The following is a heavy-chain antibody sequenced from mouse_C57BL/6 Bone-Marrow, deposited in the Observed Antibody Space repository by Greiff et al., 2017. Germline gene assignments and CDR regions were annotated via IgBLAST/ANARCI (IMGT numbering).Heavy chain of an antibody. V-gene: IGHV1-82*01. Sequence: QVQLQQSGPELVKPGASVKISCKASGYAFSSSWMNWVKQRPGKGLEWIGRIYPGDGDTNYNGKFKGKATLTADKSSCTAYMQLSSLTSEDSAVYFCAGVLTTVPYAMDYWGQGNSVTVSS. CDR3: AGVLTTVPYAMDY. CDR1: GYAFSSSW. CDR2: IYPGDGDT. D-gene: IGHD1-1*01. J-gene: IGHJ4*01.